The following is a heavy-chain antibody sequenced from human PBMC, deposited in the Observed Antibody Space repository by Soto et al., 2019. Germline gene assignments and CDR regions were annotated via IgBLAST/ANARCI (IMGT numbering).Heavy chain of an antibody. CDR2: MNPNSGNT. J-gene: IGHJ4*02. CDR3: ARGGEYQLLHDY. Sequence: XSVKVSCKASVYTFTSYDINWVRQATGQGLEWMGWMNPNSGNTGYAQKFQGRVTMTRNTSISTAYMELSSLRSEDTAVYYCARGGEYQLLHDYWGQGTLVTVSS. V-gene: IGHV1-8*01. D-gene: IGHD2-2*01. CDR1: VYTFTSYD.